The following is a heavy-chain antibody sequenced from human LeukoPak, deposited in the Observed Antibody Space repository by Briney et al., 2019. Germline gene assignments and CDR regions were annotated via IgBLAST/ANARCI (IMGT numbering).Heavy chain of an antibody. D-gene: IGHD1-26*01. CDR1: GFTFSSYW. Sequence: GGSMRLSCAVSGFTFSSYWMSWVRQARGKGLEWVANIKEDGSEKYYVDSVRGRFTISRDNAKSSLYLQMNSLRAEDTALYYCATNPLAGVSGSYADYWGQGTLVTVSS. V-gene: IGHV3-7*01. CDR3: ATNPLAGVSGSYADY. J-gene: IGHJ4*02. CDR2: IKEDGSEK.